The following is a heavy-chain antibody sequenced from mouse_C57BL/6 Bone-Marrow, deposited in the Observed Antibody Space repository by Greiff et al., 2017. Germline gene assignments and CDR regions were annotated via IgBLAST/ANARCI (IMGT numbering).Heavy chain of an antibody. CDR2: ILPGSGST. V-gene: IGHV1-9*01. Sequence: SGAELMKPGASVKLSCKATGYTFTGYWIEWVKQRPGHGLEWIGEILPGSGSTNYNEKFKGKATFTADTSSNTAYMQLSSLTTEDSAIYYCARPDYYYGSSRFAYWGQGTLVTVSA. J-gene: IGHJ3*01. CDR3: ARPDYYYGSSRFAY. CDR1: GYTFTGYW. D-gene: IGHD1-1*01.